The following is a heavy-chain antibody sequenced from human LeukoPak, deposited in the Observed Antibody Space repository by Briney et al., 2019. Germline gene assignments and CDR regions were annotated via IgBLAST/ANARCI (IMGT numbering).Heavy chain of an antibody. J-gene: IGHJ4*02. D-gene: IGHD3-22*01. V-gene: IGHV7-4-1*02. CDR3: ARGSTHTYYYDSSGYFDY. Sequence: ASVKVSCKASGHTFTTYYVHLVRQAPGQGLEWMGWINTNTGNPTYAQGFTGRFVFSLDTSVSTAYLQISSLKAEDTAVYYCARGSTHTYYYDSSGYFDYWGQGTLVTVSS. CDR2: INTNTGNP. CDR1: GHTFTTYY.